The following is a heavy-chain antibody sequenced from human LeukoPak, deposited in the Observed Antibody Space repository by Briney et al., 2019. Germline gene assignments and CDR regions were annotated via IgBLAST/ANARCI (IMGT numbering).Heavy chain of an antibody. V-gene: IGHV1-18*01. J-gene: IGHJ6*03. Sequence: ASVKVSYKASGYTFTRYPINWVRQAPGQGLEWMGWISPYHGNTNYAQTLQGRVTMTTDTSTSTVYMELRSLRSDDTAVYYCARDFEPADNPYFYYYMDVWGAGTTVTVSS. CDR3: ARDFEPADNPYFYYYMDV. D-gene: IGHD2-2*01. CDR2: ISPYHGNT. CDR1: GYTFTRYP.